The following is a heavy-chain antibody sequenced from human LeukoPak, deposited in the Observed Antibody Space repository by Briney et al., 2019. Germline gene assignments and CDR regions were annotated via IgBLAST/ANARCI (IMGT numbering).Heavy chain of an antibody. CDR3: ARRQRTSAAFDS. CDR2: IYYSGST. Sequence: PSQTLSLTCTVSGDSINSDDYFWDWSRQSPEKGLEWIATIYYSGSTYYNPSLKSRVIISVDTSKNQFSLKLTSVTAADTAIYSCARRQRTSAAFDSWGQGTLVTVST. D-gene: IGHD1-1*01. V-gene: IGHV4-39*01. CDR1: GDSINSDDYF. J-gene: IGHJ4*02.